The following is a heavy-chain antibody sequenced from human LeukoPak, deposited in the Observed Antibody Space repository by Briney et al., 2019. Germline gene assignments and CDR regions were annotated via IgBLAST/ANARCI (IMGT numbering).Heavy chain of an antibody. CDR1: GYTFTSYG. CDR3: TRDRDVSGSQNY. D-gene: IGHD1-26*01. CDR2: ISSYNRNT. Sequence: ASVKVSCKASGYTFTSYGIGWVRQAPGQGLEWMGWISSYNRNTNYAQNLQGRVTITTDASTSTAYMELRSLTSDDTAVYYCTRDRDVSGSQNYWGQGTLVTVSS. J-gene: IGHJ4*02. V-gene: IGHV1-18*01.